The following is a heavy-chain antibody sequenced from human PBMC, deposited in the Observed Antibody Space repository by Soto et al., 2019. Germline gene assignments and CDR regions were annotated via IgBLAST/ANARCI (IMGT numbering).Heavy chain of an antibody. V-gene: IGHV3-7*01. CDR3: AKGPR. Sequence: LVESGGGLVQPGGSLRLSCAAPGFTFSNIWMSWVRRSPEKGPEWVASISPDGGEIYYVDSVKGRFTISRDNTRNSLYLQMNSLRAEDTAVYYCAKGPRWGQGTLVTVSS. J-gene: IGHJ4*02. CDR1: GFTFSNIW. CDR2: ISPDGGEI.